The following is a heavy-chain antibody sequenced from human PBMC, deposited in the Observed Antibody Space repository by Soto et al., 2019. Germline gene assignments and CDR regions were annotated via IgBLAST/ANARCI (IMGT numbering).Heavy chain of an antibody. CDR2: ITDNGGST. Sequence: GGSLRFSCAASGFTFSRDGMSWVRQAPGKGLEWVSLITDNGGSTYYADSVKGRFTISRDNTKNTLSLQMNSLRAEDTAVYYCAKERATTTAFDYWGQGALVTVSS. V-gene: IGHV3-23*01. J-gene: IGHJ4*02. CDR3: AKERATTTAFDY. CDR1: GFTFSRDG. D-gene: IGHD4-17*01.